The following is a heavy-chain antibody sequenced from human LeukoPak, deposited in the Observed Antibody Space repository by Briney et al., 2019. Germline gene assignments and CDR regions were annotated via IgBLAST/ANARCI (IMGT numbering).Heavy chain of an antibody. V-gene: IGHV3-48*03. CDR2: ISSSGSTI. Sequence: PGGSLRLSCAASGFTFSSYEMNWVRQAPGKGLEWVSYISSSGSTIYYADSVKGRFTISRDNAKNSLYLQMNSPRAEDTAVYYCARDEQQWLVGYFDYWGQGTLVTVSS. CDR1: GFTFSSYE. CDR3: ARDEQQWLVGYFDY. J-gene: IGHJ4*02. D-gene: IGHD6-19*01.